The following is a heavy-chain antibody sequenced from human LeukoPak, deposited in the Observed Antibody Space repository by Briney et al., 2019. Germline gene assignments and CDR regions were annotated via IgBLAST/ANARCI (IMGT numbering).Heavy chain of an antibody. J-gene: IGHJ4*02. V-gene: IGHV3-23*01. D-gene: IGHD5-18*01. CDR3: ARAQAGYSYGYPTPYFDY. Sequence: GGSLRLSCAASGFTFSSYAMSWVRQAPGKGLEWVSAISRSGDSTYYADSVKGRFTISRDNSKNTLYLQMNSLRAEDTAVYYCARAQAGYSYGYPTPYFDYWGQGTLVTVSS. CDR1: GFTFSSYA. CDR2: ISRSGDST.